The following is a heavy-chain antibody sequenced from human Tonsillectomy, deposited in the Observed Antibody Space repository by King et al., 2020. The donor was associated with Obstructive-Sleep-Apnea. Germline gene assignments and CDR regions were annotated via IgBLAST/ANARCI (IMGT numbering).Heavy chain of an antibody. CDR2: IYHSWST. J-gene: IGHJ4*02. D-gene: IGHD2/OR15-2a*01. Sequence: QLQESGPGLVKPSGTLSLTCAVSGGSISSTNWWSWFRQPPGKGLEWIGEIYHSWSTNYNPSLQNRGTISIDKSENQFSLKLTSMTAADTAVYYCASGNSTSPGYWGQGTLVTVSS. CDR3: ASGNSTSPGY. V-gene: IGHV4-4*02. CDR1: GGSISSTNW.